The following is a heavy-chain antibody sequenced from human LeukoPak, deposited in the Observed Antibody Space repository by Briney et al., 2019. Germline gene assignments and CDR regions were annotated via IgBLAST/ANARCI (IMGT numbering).Heavy chain of an antibody. J-gene: IGHJ3*02. CDR2: INPSGGST. Sequence: ASVKVSCKASGYTFTSYYMHWERQAPGQGLEWMGIINPSGGSTSYAQRFQGRVTMTRDTSTSTVYMELSSLRSEDTAVYYCARNVNPGGDAFDIWGQGTMVTVSS. CDR3: ARNVNPGGDAFDI. CDR1: GYTFTSYY. V-gene: IGHV1-46*01. D-gene: IGHD3-10*02.